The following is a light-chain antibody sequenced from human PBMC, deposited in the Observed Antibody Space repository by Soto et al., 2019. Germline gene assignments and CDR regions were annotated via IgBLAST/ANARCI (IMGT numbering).Light chain of an antibody. CDR3: QQYDSFSVT. CDR1: QSPRSTY. V-gene: IGKV3-20*01. J-gene: IGKJ1*01. CDR2: GAS. Sequence: EIGLTKSPGTLSLSLGERASLSCRASQSPRSTYLAWYHQKPGQAPRLLIYGASRRATGIPDTFSGSGSGTEFTLTISSLQPEDFATYYCQQYDSFSVTFGQGTKVDIK.